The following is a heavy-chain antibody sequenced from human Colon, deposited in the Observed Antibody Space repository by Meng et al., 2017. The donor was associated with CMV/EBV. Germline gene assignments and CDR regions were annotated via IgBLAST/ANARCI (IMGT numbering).Heavy chain of an antibody. J-gene: IGHJ4*02. CDR2: IYYSGST. D-gene: IGHD5-24*01. Sequence: QVQLQESGPGLVKPSPXLSLTCTVSGGSISSGGYYWSWIRQHPGKGLEWIGYIYYSGSTYYNPSLKSRVTISVDTSKNQFSLKPSSVTAADTAVYYCARGPSRWLQFPFDDRGQGTLVTVSS. V-gene: IGHV4-31*03. CDR3: ARGPSRWLQFPFDD. CDR1: GGSISSGGYY.